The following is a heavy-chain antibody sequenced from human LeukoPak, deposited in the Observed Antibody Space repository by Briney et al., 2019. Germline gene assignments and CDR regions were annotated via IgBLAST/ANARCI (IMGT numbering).Heavy chain of an antibody. CDR3: ARVETYYYYYMDV. Sequence: ASVKVSCKASGYTFTGYYMHWVRQAPGQGLEWMGRINPNSGGTNYAQKFQGRVTKTRDTSISTAYMELSRLRSDDTAVYYCARVETYYYYYMDVWGKGTTVTVSS. V-gene: IGHV1-2*06. CDR1: GYTFTGYY. J-gene: IGHJ6*03. D-gene: IGHD3-3*01. CDR2: INPNSGGT.